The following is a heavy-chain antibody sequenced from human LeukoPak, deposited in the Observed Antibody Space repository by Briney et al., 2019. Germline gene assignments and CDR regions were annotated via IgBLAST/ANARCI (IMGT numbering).Heavy chain of an antibody. V-gene: IGHV3-30-3*01. D-gene: IGHD3-10*01. CDR1: GFTFSSYA. Sequence: GRSLRLSCAASGFTFSSYAMHWVRQAPGKGLEGVAVISYDGSNKYYADSVKGRFTISRDNSKNTLYLQMNSLRPEDTAVYYCARDKSRGASSPYFDYWGQGTLVTVSS. CDR2: ISYDGSNK. J-gene: IGHJ4*02. CDR3: ARDKSRGASSPYFDY.